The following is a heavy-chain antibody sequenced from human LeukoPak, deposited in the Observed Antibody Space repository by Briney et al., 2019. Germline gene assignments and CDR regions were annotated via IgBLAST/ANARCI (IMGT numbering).Heavy chain of an antibody. Sequence: PGGSLRLSCAASGFTFSSYAMHWVRQAPGKGLEWVAVISYDGSNKYYADSVKGRFTISRDNSKNTLYLQMNSLRAEDTAVYYCARDSEWLRFLDYWGQGTLVTVSS. D-gene: IGHD5-12*01. CDR1: GFTFSSYA. CDR3: ARDSEWLRFLDY. J-gene: IGHJ4*02. CDR2: ISYDGSNK. V-gene: IGHV3-30-3*01.